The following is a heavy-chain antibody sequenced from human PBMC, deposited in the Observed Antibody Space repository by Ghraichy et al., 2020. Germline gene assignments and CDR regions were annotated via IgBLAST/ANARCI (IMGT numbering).Heavy chain of an antibody. CDR3: ASSQMTTNPLDY. CDR2: IYYSGST. D-gene: IGHD5-24*01. CDR1: GGSISSYY. V-gene: IGHV4-59*12. J-gene: IGHJ4*02. Sequence: SQTLSLTCTVSGGSISSYYWSWIRQPPGKGLEWIGYIYYSGSTNYNPSLKSRVTISVDTSKNQFSLKLSSVTAADTAVYYCASSQMTTNPLDYWGQGTLVTVSS.